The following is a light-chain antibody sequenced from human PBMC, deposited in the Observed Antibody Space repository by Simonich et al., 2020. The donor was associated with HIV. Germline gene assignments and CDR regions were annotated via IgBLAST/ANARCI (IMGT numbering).Light chain of an antibody. CDR3: QQRSNWPLT. J-gene: IGKJ4*01. V-gene: IGKV3-11*01. CDR2: DAS. CDR1: QSVSIY. Sequence: EIVLTQSPATLSLSQGETATLSCRASQSVSIYFSWYQQKPAQAPRLLIYDASNRATGIPARFSGSGSVTDFTLTISSLEPEDFAVYYCQQRSNWPLTFGGGTKVEIK.